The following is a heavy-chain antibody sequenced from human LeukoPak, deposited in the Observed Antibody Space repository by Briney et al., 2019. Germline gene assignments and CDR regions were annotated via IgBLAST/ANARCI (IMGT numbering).Heavy chain of an antibody. CDR1: GYSFTKYW. J-gene: IGHJ4*02. Sequence: GESLQVSCNASGYSFTKYWIGWVSQMPGKGLEWMGIIYPGDSDTRYSPSSQGQVTISADKSISTAYLQWSSLQASDTAMYHCVRLLRNWSDGGVDQWGQGTLVTVSS. V-gene: IGHV5-51*01. CDR3: VRLLRNWSDGGVDQ. D-gene: IGHD1-1*01. CDR2: IYPGDSDT.